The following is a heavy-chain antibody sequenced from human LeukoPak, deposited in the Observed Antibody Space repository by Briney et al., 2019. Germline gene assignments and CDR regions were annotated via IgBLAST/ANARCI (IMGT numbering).Heavy chain of an antibody. CDR2: IYDSGST. CDR3: ARGGSGYDSFYYYGMDV. V-gene: IGHV4-59*01. Sequence: PSETLSLTCTVSGGSISSYYWSWIRQPPGKGLEWIGYIYDSGSTNYNPSLKSRVTISVDTSKNQLSLKLSSVTAADTAVYYCARGGSGYDSFYYYGMDVWGQGTTVTVSS. D-gene: IGHD5-12*01. CDR1: GGSISSYY. J-gene: IGHJ6*02.